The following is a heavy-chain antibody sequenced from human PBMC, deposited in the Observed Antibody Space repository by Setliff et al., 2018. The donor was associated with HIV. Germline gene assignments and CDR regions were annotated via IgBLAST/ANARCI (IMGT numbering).Heavy chain of an antibody. CDR3: AFSIYRSGSYSFIFDY. D-gene: IGHD3-10*01. V-gene: IGHV1-69*05. CDR2: IIPLFGTR. Sequence: SVKVSCKSSGGTLNDYAVTWVRQAPGQGLDVVGEIIPLFGTRNYVQRFQGRIAITTDESTATAYMDLSGLTSEDTAMYYCAFSIYRSGSYSFIFDYWGQGTLVTVSS. CDR1: GGTLNDYA. J-gene: IGHJ4*02.